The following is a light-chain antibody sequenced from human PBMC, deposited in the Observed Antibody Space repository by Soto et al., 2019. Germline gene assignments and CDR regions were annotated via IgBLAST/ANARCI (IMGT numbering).Light chain of an antibody. V-gene: IGKV4-1*01. J-gene: IGKJ1*01. CDR3: QHYYSSSWT. CDR1: QSVLSSSNNKNC. CDR2: WAS. Sequence: DIVMTQSPDSLAVSLGERATINCKSIQSVLSSSNNKNCLAWYQQKPGQPPRLLFDWASTRDSGVPHRFSGRGSWTDFTLVNSTPQAKDVAHYYCQHYYSSSWTIGQGTKVYIK.